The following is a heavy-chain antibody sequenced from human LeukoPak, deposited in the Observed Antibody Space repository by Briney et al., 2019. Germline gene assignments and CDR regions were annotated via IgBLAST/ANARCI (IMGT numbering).Heavy chain of an antibody. V-gene: IGHV4-59*01. CDR2: IYYSGST. D-gene: IGHD1-1*01. J-gene: IGHJ4*02. Sequence: TSATLSFTCTVAGGSISSYYWSWIRQPPGKGLEWIGYIYYSGSTNYNPSLKSRVTISVDTSKNQFSLKLSSVTAADTAVYYCARALGTYWGQGTLVTVSS. CDR1: GGSISSYY. CDR3: ARALGTY.